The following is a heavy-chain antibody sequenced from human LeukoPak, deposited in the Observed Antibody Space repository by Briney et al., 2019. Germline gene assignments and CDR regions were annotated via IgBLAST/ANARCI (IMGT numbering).Heavy chain of an antibody. V-gene: IGHV3-48*03. CDR2: ISSSGSTI. CDR3: AKIRGWFDP. Sequence: GGSLRLSCAASGFTFSSYEMNWVRQAPGKGLEWVSYISSSGSTIYYADSVKGRFTISRDNSKNTLYLQMNSLRAEDTAVYYCAKIRGWFDPWGQGTLVTVSS. CDR1: GFTFSSYE. J-gene: IGHJ5*02.